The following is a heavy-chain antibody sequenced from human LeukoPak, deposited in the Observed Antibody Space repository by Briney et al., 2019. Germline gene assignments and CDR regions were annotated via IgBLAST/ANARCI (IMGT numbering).Heavy chain of an antibody. V-gene: IGHV4-59*08. Sequence: SETLSLTCTVSGGSISSYYWSWIRQPPGKGLEWIGYIYYSGTTYHNPSLKSRVTSFVDTSKNQFSLRLSSVTAADAAVYYCARLTITIFGVIMMAFDYWGQGTQVTVSS. D-gene: IGHD3-3*01. CDR1: GGSISSYY. J-gene: IGHJ4*02. CDR3: ARLTITIFGVIMMAFDY. CDR2: IYYSGTT.